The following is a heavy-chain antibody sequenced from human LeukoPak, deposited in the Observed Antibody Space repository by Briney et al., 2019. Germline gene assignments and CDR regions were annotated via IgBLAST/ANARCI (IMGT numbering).Heavy chain of an antibody. J-gene: IGHJ4*02. CDR2: ISGSSSYI. CDR3: ARDRGYSYGTYYFDY. Sequence: GGSLRLSCAASGFTFSGSFSGYSMNWVRQAPGKGLEWVSFISGSSSYIYYADSVKGRFAISRDNDKNSLYLQVNSLRAEDTAVYYCARDRGYSYGTYYFDYWGQGTLVTVSS. CDR1: GFTFSGSFSGYS. V-gene: IGHV3-21*01. D-gene: IGHD5-18*01.